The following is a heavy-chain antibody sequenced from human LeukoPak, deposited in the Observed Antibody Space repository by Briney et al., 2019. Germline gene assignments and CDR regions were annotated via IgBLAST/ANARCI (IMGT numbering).Heavy chain of an antibody. CDR2: ITGTSGRT. CDR3: AKDHVNAGHLDY. V-gene: IGHV3-23*01. J-gene: IGHJ4*02. CDR1: GLSFSNYA. D-gene: IGHD6-13*01. Sequence: GGSLRLSCEASGLSFSNYAMAWVRQPPGKGLERVSLITGTSGRTYYAASVKGRFTISRDNSKNMMYLQMNSLRAEDTALYYCAKDHVNAGHLDYWGQGTLVTVS.